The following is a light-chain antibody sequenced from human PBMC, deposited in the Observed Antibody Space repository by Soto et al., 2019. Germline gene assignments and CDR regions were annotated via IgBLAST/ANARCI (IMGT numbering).Light chain of an antibody. CDR2: EVS. J-gene: IGLJ1*01. CDR3: SSYEGSNNYV. CDR1: SSDVGGYNF. Sequence: QSALTQPPSASGSPGQSVTISCTGTSSDVGGYNFVSWYQHHPGKAPKLIIYEVSKRPSGVPDRFSGSKSGNTASLTVSGLQAEDEADYYCSSYEGSNNYVFGTGTKVTVL. V-gene: IGLV2-8*01.